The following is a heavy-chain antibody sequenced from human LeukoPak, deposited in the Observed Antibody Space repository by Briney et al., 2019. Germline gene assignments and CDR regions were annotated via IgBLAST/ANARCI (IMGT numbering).Heavy chain of an antibody. CDR2: ISYDGSNK. J-gene: IGHJ4*02. CDR3: AREHGSGSYSY. V-gene: IGHV3-30*03. CDR1: GFTFSSYS. Sequence: GGSLRLSCAASGFTFSSYSMNWVRQAPGKGLEWVAVISYDGSNKYYADSVKGRFTISRDNSKNTLYLQMNSLRAEDTAVYYCAREHGSGSYSYWGQGTLVTVSS. D-gene: IGHD3-10*01.